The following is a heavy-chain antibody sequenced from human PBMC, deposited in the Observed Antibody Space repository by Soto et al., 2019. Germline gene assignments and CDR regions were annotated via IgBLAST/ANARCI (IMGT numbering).Heavy chain of an antibody. CDR1: GGTLSGYI. CDR2: INHSGSA. V-gene: IGHV4-34*01. D-gene: IGHD3-22*01. J-gene: IGHJ3*02. Sequence: SEPLSLTCEVYGGTLSGYIWPWIRQTPGKWLQWIGQINHSGSANYNPSLKSRVTISVHTSNSQFSLELSSVTAADTAVYYCARVGYYDGSGYNAFNIWGQGTMVT. CDR3: ARVGYYDGSGYNAFNI.